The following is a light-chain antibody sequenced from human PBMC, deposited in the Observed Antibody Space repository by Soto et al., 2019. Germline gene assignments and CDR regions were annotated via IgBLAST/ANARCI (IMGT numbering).Light chain of an antibody. CDR3: QQYGISALT. J-gene: IGKJ4*01. CDR2: GTS. CDR1: QRVYSSY. Sequence: VLTQSPGTLSLSPGERATLSCRASQRVYSSYLVWYQQRPGQPPRLLIYGTSNRAAGIPDRFSGSGSGTDFTLTIYRVEPEDSAVYYCQQYGISALTFGGGTRVEIK. V-gene: IGKV3-20*01.